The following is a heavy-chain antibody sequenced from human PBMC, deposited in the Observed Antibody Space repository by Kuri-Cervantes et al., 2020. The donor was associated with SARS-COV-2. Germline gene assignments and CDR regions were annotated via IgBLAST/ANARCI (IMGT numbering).Heavy chain of an antibody. J-gene: IGHJ2*01. CDR1: GGSFSGYY. Sequence: FAVYGGSFSGYYWSWIRQPPGKGLEWIGEINHSGSTNYNPSLKIRVTISVDTSKHQFSLKLSSVTAADTAVYYCARVDGDYVDWYFDLWGRGTLVTVSS. CDR3: ARVDGDYVDWYFDL. V-gene: IGHV4-34*01. D-gene: IGHD4-17*01. CDR2: INHSGST.